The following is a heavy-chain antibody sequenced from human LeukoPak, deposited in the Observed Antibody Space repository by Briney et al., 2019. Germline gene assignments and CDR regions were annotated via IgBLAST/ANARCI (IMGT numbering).Heavy chain of an antibody. V-gene: IGHV3-30*18. J-gene: IGHJ4*02. CDR2: ISYDGSNK. CDR1: GFTFSSYG. D-gene: IGHD1-26*01. Sequence: PGGSLRLSCAASGFTFSSYGMHWVRQAPGKGLEWVAVISYDGSNKYYADSVKGRFTISRDNSKNTLYLQMNSLRAEDTAVYYCAKDRRRDYSGGYLGYFDYWGQGTPVTVSS. CDR3: AKDRRRDYSGGYLGYFDY.